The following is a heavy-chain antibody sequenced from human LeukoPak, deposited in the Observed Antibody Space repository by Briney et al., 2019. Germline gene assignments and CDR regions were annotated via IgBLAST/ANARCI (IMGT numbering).Heavy chain of an antibody. CDR1: GYTFTCYY. CDR3: ATLWFDP. J-gene: IGHJ5*02. CDR2: INPNSGGT. Sequence: ASXKVSCKASGYTFTCYYMHWVGQAPGQGREWMGWINPNSGGTNYAQKFQGRGTMTRDTSISTAYMELSRLRSDDTAVYYCATLWFDPWGQGTLVTVSS. V-gene: IGHV1-2*02.